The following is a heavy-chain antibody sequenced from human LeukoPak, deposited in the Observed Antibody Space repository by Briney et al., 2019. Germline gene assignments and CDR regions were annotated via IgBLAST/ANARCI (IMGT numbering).Heavy chain of an antibody. J-gene: IGHJ4*02. CDR3: ARPLGYGDYIPLEY. CDR2: ISSSGSTI. CDR1: GFTFSTYE. Sequence: GGSLRLSCAASGFTFSTYEMNWVRQAPGKGLEWVSYISSSGSTIYYADSVKGRFTISRDSAKKSLYLQMNSLRAEDTAVYYCARPLGYGDYIPLEYWGQGTLVTVSS. D-gene: IGHD4-17*01. V-gene: IGHV3-48*03.